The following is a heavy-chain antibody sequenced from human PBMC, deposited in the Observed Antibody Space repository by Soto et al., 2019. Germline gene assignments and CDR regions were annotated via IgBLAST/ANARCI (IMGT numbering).Heavy chain of an antibody. CDR2: IYYSGST. CDR1: GASITTHY. Sequence: QVHLQESGPGLVKPSETLSLSCTVSGASITTHYWSWIRQPPGKRLEWMGYIYYSGSTIYNPSLRGRVTISVDTSKNQFSLNLRSVTAADTGVYYCAKHQDGHNSFDYWGQGTLVTVSS. D-gene: IGHD2-15*01. J-gene: IGHJ4*02. CDR3: AKHQDGHNSFDY. V-gene: IGHV4-59*08.